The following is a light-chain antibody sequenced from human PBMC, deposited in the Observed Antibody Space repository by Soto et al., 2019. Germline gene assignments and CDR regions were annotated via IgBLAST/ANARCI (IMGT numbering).Light chain of an antibody. Sequence: EIVVTQSPATLSSFPCDRVTLSCRASQYINTRLAWYQHRPGQAPRLLIYEASTRAAGVPARFSGSGSGTEFTLTISSLQSEDVAVYYCQQRSNWPVTFGGGTKVDIK. CDR3: QQRSNWPVT. J-gene: IGKJ4*01. CDR1: QYINTR. CDR2: EAS. V-gene: IGKV3-11*01.